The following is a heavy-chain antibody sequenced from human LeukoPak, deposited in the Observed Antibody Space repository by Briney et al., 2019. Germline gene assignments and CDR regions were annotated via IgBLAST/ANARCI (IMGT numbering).Heavy chain of an antibody. D-gene: IGHD1-26*01. Sequence: PSETLSLTCAVYGGSFSGYYWSWIRQPPGKGLEWIGEINHSGSTNYNPSLKSRVTISVDTSKNQLSLKLSSVTAADTAVYYCARGPGGSYFVGWGQGTLVTVSS. V-gene: IGHV4-34*01. CDR3: ARGPGGSYFVG. J-gene: IGHJ4*02. CDR2: INHSGST. CDR1: GGSFSGYY.